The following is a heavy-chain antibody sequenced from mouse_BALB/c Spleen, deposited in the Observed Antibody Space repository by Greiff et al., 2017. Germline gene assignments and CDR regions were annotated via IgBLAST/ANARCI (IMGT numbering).Heavy chain of an antibody. Sequence: EVQGVESGGDLVKPGGSLKLSCAASGFTFSSYGMSWVRQTPDKRLEWVATISSGGSYTYYPDSVKGRFTISRDNAKNTLYLQMSSLKSEDTAMYYCARRGLAYYFDYWGQGTTLTVSS. D-gene: IGHD4-1*01. CDR1: GFTFSSYG. V-gene: IGHV5-6*01. J-gene: IGHJ2*01. CDR3: ARRGLAYYFDY. CDR2: ISSGGSYT.